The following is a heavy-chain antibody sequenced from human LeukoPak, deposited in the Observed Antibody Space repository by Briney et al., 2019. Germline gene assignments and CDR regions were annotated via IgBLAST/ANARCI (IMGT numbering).Heavy chain of an antibody. CDR2: INPSGGDT. J-gene: IGHJ4*02. Sequence: ASVKVSCKASGYTFTGYSIHWVRQAPGQGLEWMGIINPSGGDTSYAQKFQGRLTMTRDTSTNTVYMELTSLRSEDTAVYYCAREVMDNLRFDYWGQGTLVTVSS. D-gene: IGHD1-14*01. CDR3: AREVMDNLRFDY. CDR1: GYTFTGYS. V-gene: IGHV1-46*01.